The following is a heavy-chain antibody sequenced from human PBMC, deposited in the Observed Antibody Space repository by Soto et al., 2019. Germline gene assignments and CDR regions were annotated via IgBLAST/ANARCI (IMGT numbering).Heavy chain of an antibody. V-gene: IGHV3-11*05. CDR2: ISSSSSDT. D-gene: IGHD3-9*01. CDR1: GFPFSDYY. CDR3: ARRRPTGYYNY. Sequence: QMQLVESGGDLVKPGGSLRLSCAAPGFPFSDYYMSWIRQAPGKGLEWVSSISSSSSDTNYAQSVKGRFTISRDNAKNSLHLQMNSLRAEDTAVYYCARRRPTGYYNYWGQGTLVTVSA. J-gene: IGHJ4*02.